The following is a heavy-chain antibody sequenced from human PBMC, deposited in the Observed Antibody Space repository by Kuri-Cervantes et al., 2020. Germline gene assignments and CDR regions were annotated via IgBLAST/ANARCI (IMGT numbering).Heavy chain of an antibody. CDR2: FYSVEKT. Sequence: SETLSLTCRISGGSISSENSYWGWIRQSPGKGLEWIGTFYSVEKTTYNPSLKSRVFISVDTSKNQFSLKLSSVTAADTAVYYGARKATGLRFLLDPWGQGTLVTVSS. J-gene: IGHJ5*02. D-gene: IGHD3-3*01. CDR1: GGSISSENSY. V-gene: IGHV4-39*01. CDR3: ARKATGLRFLLDP.